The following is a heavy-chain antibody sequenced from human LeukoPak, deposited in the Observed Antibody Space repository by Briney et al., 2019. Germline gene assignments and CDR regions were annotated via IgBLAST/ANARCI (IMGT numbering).Heavy chain of an antibody. D-gene: IGHD6-19*01. V-gene: IGHV3-7*01. CDR2: IKEDGSEK. J-gene: IGHJ5*02. Sequence: PGGSLRLSCTASGFTFSTYWMNWVRQAPGKGLEWMANIKEDGSEKYYVDSVKGRFTISRDNAKNSLYLQMNSLRPEDTAVYSCARSRGVAGTSEFDPWGQGTLVTVSS. CDR1: GFTFSTYW. CDR3: ARSRGVAGTSEFDP.